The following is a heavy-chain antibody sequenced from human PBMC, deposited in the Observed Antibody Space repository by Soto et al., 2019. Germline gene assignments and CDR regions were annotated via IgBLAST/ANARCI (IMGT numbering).Heavy chain of an antibody. CDR3: GEIDNSNGIDV. V-gene: IGHV3-7*01. CDR2: IKQDGSEK. Sequence: GGSLRLSCAASGFTFSSYWMSWVRQAPGKGLEWVANIKQDGSEKYYVDSVKGRFTISRDNAKNSLYLQMNSLRAEDTAVYYCGEIDNSNGIDVWGKETTVTISS. D-gene: IGHD6-13*01. J-gene: IGHJ6*04. CDR1: GFTFSSYW.